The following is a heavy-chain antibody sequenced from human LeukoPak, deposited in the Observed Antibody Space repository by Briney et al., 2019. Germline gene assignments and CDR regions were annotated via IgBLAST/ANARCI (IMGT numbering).Heavy chain of an antibody. CDR2: IKSKTDGGTT. CDR1: GFTFSNAW. Sequence: GGSLRLSCAASGFTFSNAWMSWVRQAPGKGLERVGRIKSKTDGGTTDYAAPVKGRFTISRDDSKNTLYLQMNGLKTEDTAVYYCTTTIRMAAAGPRDYWGQGTLVTVSS. V-gene: IGHV3-15*01. CDR3: TTTIRMAAAGPRDY. D-gene: IGHD6-13*01. J-gene: IGHJ4*02.